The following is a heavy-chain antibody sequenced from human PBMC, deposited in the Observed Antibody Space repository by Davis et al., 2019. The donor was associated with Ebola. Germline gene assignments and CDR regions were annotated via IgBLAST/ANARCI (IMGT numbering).Heavy chain of an antibody. CDR3: ARGLFSRGRDY. D-gene: IGHD6-13*01. J-gene: IGHJ4*02. CDR2: ISGSGATT. V-gene: IGHV3-23*01. CDR1: GFTFSNYA. Sequence: PGGSLRLSCAASGFTFSNYAMSWVRQAPGKGLEWVSGISGSGATTYYADSVKGRFTISRDNSKNTLYLQMNSLRAEDTAVYYCARGLFSRGRDYWGQGTLVTVSS.